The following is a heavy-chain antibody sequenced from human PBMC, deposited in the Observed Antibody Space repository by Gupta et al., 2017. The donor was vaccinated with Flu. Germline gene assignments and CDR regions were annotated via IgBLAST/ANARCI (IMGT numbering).Heavy chain of an antibody. D-gene: IGHD2-2*01. V-gene: IGHV3-11*01. CDR3: ARDTVYRDGMDV. CDR2: ISSSGSTI. CDR1: DYY. Sequence: DYYMSWIRQAPGKGLEWVSYISSSGSTIYYADSVKGRFTISRDNAKNSLYLQINSLRAEDTAVYYCARDTVYRDGMDVWGQGTTVTVSS. J-gene: IGHJ6*02.